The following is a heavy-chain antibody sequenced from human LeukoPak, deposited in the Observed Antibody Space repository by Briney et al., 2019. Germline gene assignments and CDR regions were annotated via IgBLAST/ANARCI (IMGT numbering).Heavy chain of an antibody. J-gene: IGHJ4*02. CDR2: ISGGGTT. V-gene: IGHV3-23*01. CDR1: GFPFTSYA. Sequence: GGSLRLSCAASGFPFTSYAMSWVGQAPGKGLEWVSTISGGGTTYYADSVKGRFTITRDNSKNTMYLQMNSLRAEDTAVYYCAKGTYYHGSGGFHFDYWGQGTLVTVSS. D-gene: IGHD3-10*01. CDR3: AKGTYYHGSGGFHFDY.